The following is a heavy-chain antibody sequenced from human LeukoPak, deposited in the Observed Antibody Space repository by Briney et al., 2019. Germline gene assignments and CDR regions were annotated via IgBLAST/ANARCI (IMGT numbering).Heavy chain of an antibody. J-gene: IGHJ5*02. CDR3: ARAPGPPSADDSWFDP. D-gene: IGHD1-14*01. CDR1: GYTFTSYG. CDR2: ISAYNGNT. V-gene: IGHV1-18*01. Sequence: GASVNLSCNASGYTFTSYGISWVRQAPGQGLEWMGWISAYNGNTNYAHQLQGRVTMTTDTSTSNDYMLLMSLRSDDTAVYYCARAPGPPSADDSWFDPWGQGTLVTVSS.